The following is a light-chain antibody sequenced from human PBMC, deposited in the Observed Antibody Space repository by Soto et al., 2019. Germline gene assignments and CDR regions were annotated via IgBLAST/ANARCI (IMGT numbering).Light chain of an antibody. J-gene: IGKJ1*01. V-gene: IGKV1-5*03. Sequence: ILATPARGILSGSVGIRITMRWPASQSISSWLAWYQQKPGKAPKLLIYEASSLESGVPSRFSGSGSGTEFTLTISSLQPDDFATYYCQHYDSYPWTFGQGTKVDIK. CDR2: EAS. CDR1: QSISSW. CDR3: QHYDSYPWT.